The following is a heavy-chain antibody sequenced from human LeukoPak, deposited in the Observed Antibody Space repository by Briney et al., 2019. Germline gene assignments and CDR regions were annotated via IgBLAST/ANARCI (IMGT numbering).Heavy chain of an antibody. CDR3: ARDPDYYGSGTYYNHYFDY. D-gene: IGHD3-10*01. CDR1: RFTSSNYG. Sequence: PGGSLRLSCAASRFTSSNYGMHWVRQAPGKGLEWVAFIRYDGSNKYYADSVKGRFTISRDNSRNTLYLQINSLRAEDTAVYYCARDPDYYGSGTYYNHYFDYWGQGTLVTVSP. CDR2: IRYDGSNK. J-gene: IGHJ4*02. V-gene: IGHV3-30*02.